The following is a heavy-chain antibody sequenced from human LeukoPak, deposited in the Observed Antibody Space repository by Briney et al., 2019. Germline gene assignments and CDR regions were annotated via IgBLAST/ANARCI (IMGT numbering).Heavy chain of an antibody. J-gene: IGHJ4*02. V-gene: IGHV4-34*01. CDR2: INHSGST. Sequence: SETLSLTCAVYGGSFSGYYWSWIRQPPGKGLEWIGEINHSGSTNYNPSLKSRVTISVDTSKNQFSLKLSSVTAADTAVYYCARDTKGAVAGGSDYWGQGTLVTVSS. CDR1: GGSFSGYY. D-gene: IGHD6-19*01. CDR3: ARDTKGAVAGGSDY.